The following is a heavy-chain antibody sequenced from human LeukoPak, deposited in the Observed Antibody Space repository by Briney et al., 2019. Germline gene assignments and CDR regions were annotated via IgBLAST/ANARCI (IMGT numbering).Heavy chain of an antibody. CDR3: ARAVSFDFWSGYYLDDYYMDV. Sequence: PSETLSLTCAVYGGSFSDYYWSWIRQPPGEGLEWIGEINPSGTTNYNPSLKSRVSISVDTSKNQFSLKLSSVSAADTAVYYCARAVSFDFWSGYYLDDYYMDVWGKGTTVTVSS. CDR2: INPSGTT. J-gene: IGHJ6*03. CDR1: GGSFSDYY. D-gene: IGHD3-3*01. V-gene: IGHV4-34*01.